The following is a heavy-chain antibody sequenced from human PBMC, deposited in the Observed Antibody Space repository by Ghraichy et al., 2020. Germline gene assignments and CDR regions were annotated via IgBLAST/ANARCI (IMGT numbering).Heavy chain of an antibody. V-gene: IGHV6-1*01. CDR3: AREYGGFDI. Sequence: LRLSCAISGDSVSSDSVGWHWIRQSPSRGLEWLGGSYYRTKWHTDYAVSVKSRITINPDTSKNQFSLQLNSVTPEDTAVYYCAREYGGFDIWDQGTMVTVSS. J-gene: IGHJ3*02. CDR1: GDSVSSDSVG. D-gene: IGHD3-10*01. CDR2: SYYRTKWHT.